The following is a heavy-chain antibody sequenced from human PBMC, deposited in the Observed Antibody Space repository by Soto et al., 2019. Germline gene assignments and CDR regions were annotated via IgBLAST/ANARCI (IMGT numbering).Heavy chain of an antibody. D-gene: IGHD6-19*01. CDR3: ARREQWLENFDY. CDR1: GYTFTGYY. CDR2: INPNSGDT. J-gene: IGHJ4*02. V-gene: IGHV1-2*02. Sequence: QVQLVQSGAEVKKPGASVKVSCKTSGYTFTGYYIHWIRQDPGQGLEWMGWINPNSGDTNYSQDFQGRVTMTSDTSFTTAYVELTRLRSDDTAVYYCARREQWLENFDYWGQGTLVTVSS.